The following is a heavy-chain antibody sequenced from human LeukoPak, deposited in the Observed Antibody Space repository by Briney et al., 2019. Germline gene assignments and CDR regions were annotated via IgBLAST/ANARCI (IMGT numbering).Heavy chain of an antibody. D-gene: IGHD3-10*01. Sequence: GGSLRLSCAASGFTFSTYAMSWVRQAPGKGLEWVSVISGSGGSTYYADSVKGRFTISRGNSKNTLFLQMNSLRAEDAAVYYCAKGSYGSGSYLGGGNYYYYGMDVWGQGTTVTVSS. CDR3: AKGSYGSGSYLGGGNYYYYGMDV. CDR1: GFTFSTYA. CDR2: ISGSGGST. J-gene: IGHJ6*02. V-gene: IGHV3-23*01.